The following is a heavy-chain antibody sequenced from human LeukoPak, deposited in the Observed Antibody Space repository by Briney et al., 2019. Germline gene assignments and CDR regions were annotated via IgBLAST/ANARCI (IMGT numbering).Heavy chain of an antibody. J-gene: IGHJ3*02. CDR3: ARDKEMATINAFDI. V-gene: IGHV3-21*01. CDR2: ISSSSSYI. Sequence: GGSLRLSCAASGFTVSSNYMSWVRQAPGKGLEWVSSISSSSSYIYYADSVKGRFTISRDNAKNSLYLQMNSLRAEDTAVYYCARDKEMATINAFDIWGQGTMVTVSS. D-gene: IGHD5-24*01. CDR1: GFTVSSNY.